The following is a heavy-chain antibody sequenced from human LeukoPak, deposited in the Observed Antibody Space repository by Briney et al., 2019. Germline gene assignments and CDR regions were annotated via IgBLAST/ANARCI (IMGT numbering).Heavy chain of an antibody. CDR2: IGGRDDRT. CDR3: AKDPNPFYDFWSGYK. Sequence: GGSLRLSCAASGFTITSYAMSWVRQAPGKGLEWVSIIGGRDDRTYYADSVEGRFTISRDNSKNILYLQMSSLRAEDTAVYYCAKDPNPFYDFWSGYKWGQGTLVTVSS. D-gene: IGHD3-3*01. J-gene: IGHJ4*02. CDR1: GFTITSYA. V-gene: IGHV3-23*01.